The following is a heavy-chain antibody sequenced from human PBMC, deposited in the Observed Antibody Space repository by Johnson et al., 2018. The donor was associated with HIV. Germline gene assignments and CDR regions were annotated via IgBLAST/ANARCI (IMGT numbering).Heavy chain of an antibody. Sequence: VQLVESGGGVVQPGRSLRLSCAASGFTFSSYGMHWVRQAPGKGLEWVAVMSYDGSNNSYADSVKGRFTISRDNSKNTMDLQMNSLRAEETAVYYCVREKDSLMIFSKDAFDIWGQGTMVTVSS. V-gene: IGHV3-30*03. CDR3: VREKDSLMIFSKDAFDI. CDR2: MSYDGSNN. D-gene: IGHD3-9*01. J-gene: IGHJ3*02. CDR1: GFTFSSYG.